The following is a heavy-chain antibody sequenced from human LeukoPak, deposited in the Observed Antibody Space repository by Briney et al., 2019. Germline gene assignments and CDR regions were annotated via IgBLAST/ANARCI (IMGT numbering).Heavy chain of an antibody. J-gene: IGHJ4*02. D-gene: IGHD1-20*01. Sequence: GGSLRLYCAASGFTFSSYAMSWVRQGPGKGLEWLSGISGSAGSTYYADSVKGRFTISRDNFKNTLYLQMNSLTAEDTAVYYCATGPAPSITDTAPSDYCGQGTLVTVSS. CDR2: ISGSAGST. V-gene: IGHV3-23*01. CDR1: GFTFSSYA. CDR3: ATGPAPSITDTAPSDY.